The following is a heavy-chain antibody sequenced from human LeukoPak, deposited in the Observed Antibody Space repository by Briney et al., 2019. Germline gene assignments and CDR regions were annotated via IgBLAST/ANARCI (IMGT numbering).Heavy chain of an antibody. V-gene: IGHV3-74*01. Sequence: GGSLRLSCAASGFTFSSYWMSWVRQAPGKGLVWVSRINSDGSSTSYADSVKGRFTISRDNAKNTLYLQMNNLRAEDTAVYYCARGYYDFWSGYLDYWGQGTLVTVSS. CDR1: GFTFSSYW. J-gene: IGHJ4*02. CDR2: INSDGSST. D-gene: IGHD3-3*01. CDR3: ARGYYDFWSGYLDY.